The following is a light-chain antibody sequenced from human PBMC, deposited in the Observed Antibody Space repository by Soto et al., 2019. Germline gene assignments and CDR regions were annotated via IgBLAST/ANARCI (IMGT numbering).Light chain of an antibody. Sequence: EIVLTQCPATLSLSPGERATLSCTASESLNSHLAWYQEKPGQAPRLLIYDASNRATGIPARFSGSGSGTDFTLTITSLEPETFSHHYRQKPTGTLGRGPQVDI. CDR1: ESLNSH. CDR2: DAS. J-gene: IGKJ3*01. V-gene: IGKV3-11*01. CDR3: QKPTGT.